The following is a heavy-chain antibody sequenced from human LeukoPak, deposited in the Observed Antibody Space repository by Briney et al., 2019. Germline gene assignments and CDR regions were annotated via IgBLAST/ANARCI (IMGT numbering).Heavy chain of an antibody. CDR1: GGSISSSSYY. J-gene: IGHJ4*02. V-gene: IGHV4-39*07. CDR3: ARGYCTNGVCYFDY. CDR2: IYYSGST. D-gene: IGHD2-8*01. Sequence: SETLSLTCTVSGGSISSSSYYWGWIRQPPGKGLEWIGSIYYSGSTNYNPSLKSRVTISVDTSKNQFSLKLGSVTAADTAVYYCARGYCTNGVCYFDYWGQGTLVTVSS.